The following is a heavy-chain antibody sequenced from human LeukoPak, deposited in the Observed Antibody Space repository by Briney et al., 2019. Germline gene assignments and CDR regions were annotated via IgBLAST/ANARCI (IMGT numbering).Heavy chain of an antibody. CDR2: ISGGGGVT. J-gene: IGHJ4*02. CDR3: AKEPRVATIEIFDY. CDR1: GFTFSSYA. D-gene: IGHD5-12*01. Sequence: PGGSLRLSCAASGFTFSSYAMSWVRQAPGKGLEWVSSISGGGGVTYYADSVKGRFTISRDNSENTVYLQMNSLRAEDTAVYYCAKEPRVATIEIFDYWGQGTLVTVSS. V-gene: IGHV3-23*01.